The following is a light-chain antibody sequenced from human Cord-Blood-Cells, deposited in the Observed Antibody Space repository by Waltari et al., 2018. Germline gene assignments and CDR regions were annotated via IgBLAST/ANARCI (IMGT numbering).Light chain of an antibody. CDR2: YDS. Sequence: SYVLTQPPSVSVAPGKTVRITCGGNNIGSKSVHWYQQKQGQAPVLVIYYDSDRPSGIPERFAVSNSGNTATLTISRVEAGDEADYYCQVWYSSSDHVVFGGGTKLTVL. CDR1: NIGSKS. V-gene: IGLV3-21*04. CDR3: QVWYSSSDHVV. J-gene: IGLJ2*01.